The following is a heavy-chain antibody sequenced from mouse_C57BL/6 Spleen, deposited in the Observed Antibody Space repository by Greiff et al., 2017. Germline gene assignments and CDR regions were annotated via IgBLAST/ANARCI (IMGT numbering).Heavy chain of an antibody. CDR1: GYAFSSSW. CDR2: IYPGDGVT. J-gene: IGHJ1*03. Sequence: QVQLQQSGPELVKPGASVKISCKASGYAFSSSWMNWVKQRPGKGLEWIGRIYPGDGVTNYNGKFKGKATLAADKSSSTAYMQLSSLTSEDSAVCFCARGCNYGYFDVWGTGTTVTVSS. V-gene: IGHV1-82*01. CDR3: ARGCNYGYFDV.